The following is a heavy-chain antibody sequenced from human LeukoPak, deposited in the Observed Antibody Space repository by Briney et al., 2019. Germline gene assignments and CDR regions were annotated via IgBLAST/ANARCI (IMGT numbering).Heavy chain of an antibody. CDR3: ARLWIVATWFDA. J-gene: IGHJ5*02. CDR1: NGSMTSDSYY. CDR2: IFYSGKT. V-gene: IGHV4-39*02. Sequence: SETLSLTRSVSNGSMTSDSYYWAWVRQPPGKGLEWIGSIFYSGKTYYSASLKSRVTVSLDTSKKNFFLRLSSVTAADTTVYFCARLWIVATWFDAWGQGALVTVSS. D-gene: IGHD2-2*03.